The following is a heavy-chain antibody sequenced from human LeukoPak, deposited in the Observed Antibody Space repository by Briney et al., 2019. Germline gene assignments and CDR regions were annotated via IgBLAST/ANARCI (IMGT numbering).Heavy chain of an antibody. Sequence: PSETLSLTCTVSGVSISSYYWSWVRQPAGKGLEWIGRVYTSGSTNYNPSLKSRVTISVDTSKNQFFLKLSSVTAADTAVYYCARHIRQQTFDPWGQGTLVTVSS. J-gene: IGHJ5*02. CDR2: VYTSGST. CDR1: GVSISSYY. CDR3: ARHIRQQTFDP. D-gene: IGHD6-13*01. V-gene: IGHV4-4*07.